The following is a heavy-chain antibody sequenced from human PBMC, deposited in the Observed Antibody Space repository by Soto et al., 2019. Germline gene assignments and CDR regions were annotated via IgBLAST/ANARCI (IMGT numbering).Heavy chain of an antibody. CDR3: ASSRILAAAEY. V-gene: IGHV1-69*13. Sequence: SVKVSCKASGCTFSSYAISWVRQAPGQGLEWMGGIIPIFGTANYAQKFQGRVTITADESTSTAYMELSSLRSEDTAVYYCASSRILAAAEYWGQGTLVSVSS. J-gene: IGHJ4*02. CDR1: GCTFSSYA. D-gene: IGHD6-13*01. CDR2: IIPIFGTA.